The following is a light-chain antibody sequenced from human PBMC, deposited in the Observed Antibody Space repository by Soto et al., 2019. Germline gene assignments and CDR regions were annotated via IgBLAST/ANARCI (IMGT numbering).Light chain of an antibody. CDR3: QQYHTDWT. Sequence: DIHVTQSPSTLSASAGDTVTITCRASESIDNCFAWYQQKPGKAXXFLLFAASTLGGGVPSRFSGRGSGTEFTLTISSLQADDYATFYCQQYHTDWTFGQGTKVDIK. J-gene: IGKJ1*01. CDR1: ESIDNC. V-gene: IGKV1-5*01. CDR2: AAS.